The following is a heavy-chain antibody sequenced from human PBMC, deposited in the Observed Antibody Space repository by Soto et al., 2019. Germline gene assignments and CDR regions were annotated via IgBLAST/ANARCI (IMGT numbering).Heavy chain of an antibody. CDR2: INHSGST. J-gene: IGHJ4*02. CDR3: ARLGGYVSVGYYYLWDS. D-gene: IGHD3-22*01. CDR1: DRSMNSDSSY. V-gene: IGHV4-39*01. Sequence: PSETLSLTCRVSDRSMNSDSSYWGWIRQPPGKGLEWIGVINHSGSTYHNLSLKGRVTMSVDASRNQFSLKLTSMTAADTAVYYCARLGGYVSVGYYYLWDSWGQGTLVTVSS.